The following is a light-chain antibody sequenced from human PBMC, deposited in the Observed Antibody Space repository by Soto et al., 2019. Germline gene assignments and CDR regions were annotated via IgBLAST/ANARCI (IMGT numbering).Light chain of an antibody. V-gene: IGKV3-15*01. CDR2: GAS. CDR1: QSVGSN. Sequence: EIVMTQSPATLSLSLGERATLSCRASQSVGSNLAWYQRRPGQAHRLLIYGASTRAPGLPDRFSGSGSGTEFTLTIGSLQSEDFAIYYCQQYNNWPPSYTFGQGTKLEIK. J-gene: IGKJ2*01. CDR3: QQYNNWPPSYT.